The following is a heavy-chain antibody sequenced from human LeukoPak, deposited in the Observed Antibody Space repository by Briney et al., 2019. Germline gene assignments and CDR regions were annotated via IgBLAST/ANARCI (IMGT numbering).Heavy chain of an antibody. CDR3: ARAAPGFDY. Sequence: GASVKVSCKASGYSLTSYYMHWVRQAPGQGLEWMGIINPSGGTTSYAQKFQGRVTMTRDTSTSTVYMELSSLRSEDTAVYYCARAAPGFDYWGQGTLVTVSS. CDR1: GYSLTSYY. J-gene: IGHJ4*02. V-gene: IGHV1-46*01. D-gene: IGHD6-13*01. CDR2: INPSGGTT.